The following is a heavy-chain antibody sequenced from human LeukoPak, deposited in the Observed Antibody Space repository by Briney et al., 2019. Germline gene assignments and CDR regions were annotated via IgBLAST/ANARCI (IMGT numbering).Heavy chain of an antibody. J-gene: IGHJ6*02. CDR3: ARDKAPGIAAAKFHYYYGMDV. CDR1: GFTFSSNS. CDR2: ISSASGSI. V-gene: IGHV3-48*04. D-gene: IGHD6-13*01. Sequence: GGSLRLSCVASGFTFSSNSMNWVRQAPGKGLEWVSYISSASGSIYYADSVKGRFTVSRDNAKNSLFLQMNSLRAEDTAVYYCARDKAPGIAAAKFHYYYGMDVWGQGTTVTVSS.